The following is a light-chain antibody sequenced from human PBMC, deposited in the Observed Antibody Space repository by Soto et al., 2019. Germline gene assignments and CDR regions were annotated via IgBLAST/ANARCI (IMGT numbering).Light chain of an antibody. Sequence: EIVLTQSPATLSLSPGERATLSFRASQSLSSSYLAWYQQKPGQAPRLLIYGASNRATGIPARFSGSGSGTDFTLTISSLEPEDFAVYYCQQRSNWRITFGQGTRLEIK. J-gene: IGKJ5*01. V-gene: IGKV3D-20*02. CDR1: QSLSSSY. CDR3: QQRSNWRIT. CDR2: GAS.